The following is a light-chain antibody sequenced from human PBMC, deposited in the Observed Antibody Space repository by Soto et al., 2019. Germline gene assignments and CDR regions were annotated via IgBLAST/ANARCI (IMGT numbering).Light chain of an antibody. Sequence: EIVLTQSPGTLSLSPGERATLSCRASQSVSSNYLAGYQQKPGQAPRLLIYGESSRATGIPDRFSGSGSGTACTLTITSLEPDDFAVYYCQHSGRSAYTFGQGAALEIK. J-gene: IGKJ2*01. V-gene: IGKV3-20*01. CDR2: GES. CDR3: QHSGRSAYT. CDR1: QSVSSNY.